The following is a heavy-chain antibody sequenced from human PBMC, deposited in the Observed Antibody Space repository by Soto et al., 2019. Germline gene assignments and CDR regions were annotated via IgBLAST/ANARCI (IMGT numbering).Heavy chain of an antibody. V-gene: IGHV3-30-3*01. J-gene: IGHJ3*02. D-gene: IGHD1-26*01. CDR1: GFTFSSYA. Sequence: GGSLRLSCAASGFTFSSYAMHWVRQAPGKGLEWVAVISYDGSNKYYADSVKGRFTISRDNSKNTLYLQMNSLRAEDTAVYYCARDLGEIVGPIGNAFDIWGQGTMVTVSS. CDR3: ARDLGEIVGPIGNAFDI. CDR2: ISYDGSNK.